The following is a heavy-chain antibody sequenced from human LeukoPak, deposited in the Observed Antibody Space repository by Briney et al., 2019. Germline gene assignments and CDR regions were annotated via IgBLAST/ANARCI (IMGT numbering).Heavy chain of an antibody. CDR3: ARGAEQWLVRSAFDI. CDR1: GFTFSGFW. CDR2: INSDGSEG. D-gene: IGHD6-19*01. J-gene: IGHJ3*02. V-gene: IGHV3-7*03. Sequence: PGGSLRLSCAVSGFTFSGFWMSWSRQAPGKGLEWVASINSDGSEGYYADVVKGRFTISRDNAKNSLYLQINSLRAEDTAVYYCARGAEQWLVRSAFDIWGQGTMVTVSS.